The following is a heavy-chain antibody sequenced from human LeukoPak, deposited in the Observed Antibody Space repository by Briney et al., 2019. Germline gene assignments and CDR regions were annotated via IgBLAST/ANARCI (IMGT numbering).Heavy chain of an antibody. CDR1: GFTFSSYA. V-gene: IGHV3-30-3*01. CDR3: ARDVSSSPEFDP. CDR2: ISYDGSNK. D-gene: IGHD6-13*01. Sequence: HPGGSLRLSCAASGFTFSSYAMPWVRQAPGKGLEWVAVISYDGSNKYYADSVKGRFTISRDNSKNTLYLQMNSLRAEDTAVYYCARDVSSSPEFDPWGQGTLVTVSS. J-gene: IGHJ5*02.